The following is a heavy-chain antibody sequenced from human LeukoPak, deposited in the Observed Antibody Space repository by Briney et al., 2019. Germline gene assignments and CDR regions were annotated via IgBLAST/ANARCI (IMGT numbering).Heavy chain of an antibody. CDR3: AREPLRYCTNGVCYRGWFDP. CDR2: INPNSGGT. Sequence: GASVKVSCKASGYTFTSYAMNWVRQAPGQGLEWMGWINPNSGGTNYAQKFQGRVTMTRDTSISTAYMELSRLRSDDTAVYYCAREPLRYCTNGVCYRGWFDPWGQGTLVTVSS. CDR1: GYTFTSYA. D-gene: IGHD2-8*01. V-gene: IGHV1-2*02. J-gene: IGHJ5*02.